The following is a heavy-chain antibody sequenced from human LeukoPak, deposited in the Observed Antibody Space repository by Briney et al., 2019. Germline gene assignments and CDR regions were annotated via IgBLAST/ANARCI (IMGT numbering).Heavy chain of an antibody. CDR3: ARVTGYMIEDYFDY. CDR1: GGSFSGYY. D-gene: IGHD3-22*01. V-gene: IGHV4-34*01. CDR2: INHSGST. J-gene: IGHJ4*02. Sequence: SETLSLTYAVYGGSFSGYYWSWIRQPPGKGLEWIGEINHSGSTNYNPSLKSRVTISVDTSKNQFSLKLSSVTAADTAVYYCARVTGYMIEDYFDYWGQGTLVTVSS.